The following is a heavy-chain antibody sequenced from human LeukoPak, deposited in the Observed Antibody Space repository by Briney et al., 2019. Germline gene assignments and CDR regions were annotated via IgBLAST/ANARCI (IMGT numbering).Heavy chain of an antibody. D-gene: IGHD3-22*01. V-gene: IGHV4-34*01. CDR1: GGSFSGYC. Sequence: SETLSLTCAVYGGSFSGYCWSWIRQPPGKGLEWIGSFSHRGGSYHNPSLKSRVTISVDTSKNQFSLKLLSVTAADTAVYYCARAQDFSDSSGPNYLDFWGQGILVTVSS. J-gene: IGHJ4*02. CDR2: FSHRGGS. CDR3: ARAQDFSDSSGPNYLDF.